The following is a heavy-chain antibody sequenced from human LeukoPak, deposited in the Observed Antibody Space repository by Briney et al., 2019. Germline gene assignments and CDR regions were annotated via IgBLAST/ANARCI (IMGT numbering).Heavy chain of an antibody. Sequence: PGRSLRLSCAASGFTFSSYAMHWVRQATGKGLEWVAVISYDGSNKYYADSVKGLFTISRDNSKNTLYLQMKRLRAEDPAVYYCARGPGPRSVLWFGELSGLFDYWGQGSLVTVSS. CDR3: ARGPGPRSVLWFGELSGLFDY. J-gene: IGHJ4*02. D-gene: IGHD3-10*01. CDR1: GFTFSSYA. CDR2: ISYDGSNK. V-gene: IGHV3-30*04.